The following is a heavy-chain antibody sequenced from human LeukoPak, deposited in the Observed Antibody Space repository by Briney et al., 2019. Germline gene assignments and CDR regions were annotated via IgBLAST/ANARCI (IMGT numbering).Heavy chain of an antibody. CDR2: ISAYNGNT. CDR1: GYTFTSYG. J-gene: IGHJ4*02. D-gene: IGHD2-2*01. CDR3: ARGYCSSTSCPQYDY. V-gene: IGHV1-18*01. Sequence: ASVKVSCKASGYTFTSYGISWVRQAPGQGLEWMGWISAYNGNTNYAQKLQGRVTMTTDTSTSTAYMELRGLRSDDTAVYYCARGYCSSTSCPQYDYWGQGTLVTVSS.